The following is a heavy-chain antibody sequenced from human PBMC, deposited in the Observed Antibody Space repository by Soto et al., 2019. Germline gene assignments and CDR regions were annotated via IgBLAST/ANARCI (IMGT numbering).Heavy chain of an antibody. CDR1: GYSFTSYW. Sequence: GESLKISCQGSGYSFTSYWISWVRQMPGKGLEWMGRIDPSDSYTNYSPSFQGHVTISADKSISTAYLQWSSLKASDTAMYYCARHPEGEWLPIPYYYGMDVWGQGTTVTVSS. V-gene: IGHV5-10-1*01. CDR2: IDPSDSYT. D-gene: IGHD5-12*01. J-gene: IGHJ6*02. CDR3: ARHPEGEWLPIPYYYGMDV.